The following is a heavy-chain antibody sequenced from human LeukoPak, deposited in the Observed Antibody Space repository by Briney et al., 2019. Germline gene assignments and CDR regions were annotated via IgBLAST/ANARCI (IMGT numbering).Heavy chain of an antibody. J-gene: IGHJ3*02. V-gene: IGHV3-48*04. CDR2: ISMSSDTI. CDR1: GFTFSSYS. Sequence: GGSLRLSCAASGFTFSSYSMNWVRQAPGKGLEWVSHISMSSDTIYYADSVKGRSTISRDNAKNSLYLQMNSLRAEDTAVYYCARKRSPGAFDIWGQGTMVTVSS. CDR3: ARKRSPGAFDI.